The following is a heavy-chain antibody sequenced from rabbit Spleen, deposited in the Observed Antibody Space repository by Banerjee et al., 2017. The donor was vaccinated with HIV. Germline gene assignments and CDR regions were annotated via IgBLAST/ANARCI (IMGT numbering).Heavy chain of an antibody. CDR1: GFSFSGGYF. CDR3: ARDLTDTDSYHDLGL. CDR2: ASGGGSA. D-gene: IGHD7-1*01. Sequence: QEQVEESGGDLVKPEGSLTLTCTASGFSFSGGYFMCWVRQAPGKGLEWIACASGGGSAYYASWARGRFTISKTSSTTVTLQLTRLTAADTATYFCARDLTDTDSYHDLGLWGPGTLVTVS. J-gene: IGHJ4*01. V-gene: IGHV1S45*01.